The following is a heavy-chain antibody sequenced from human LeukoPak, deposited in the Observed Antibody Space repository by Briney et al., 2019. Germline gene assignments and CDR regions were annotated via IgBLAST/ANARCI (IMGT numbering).Heavy chain of an antibody. J-gene: IGHJ3*02. V-gene: IGHV3-64*01. CDR1: GFTFSSYA. CDR3: ARDLYDSSGLDAFDI. D-gene: IGHD3-22*01. Sequence: GGSLRLSCVASGFTFSSYAMHWVRQAPGKGLEYVSAISSNGGSTYNANSVKGRFTISRDNSKNTLYLQMGSLRAEDMAVYYCARDLYDSSGLDAFDIWSQGTMVTVSS. CDR2: ISSNGGST.